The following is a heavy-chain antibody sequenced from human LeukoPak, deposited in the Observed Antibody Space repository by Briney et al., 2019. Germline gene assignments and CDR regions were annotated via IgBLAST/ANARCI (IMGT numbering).Heavy chain of an antibody. CDR2: ISVHNGKT. D-gene: IGHD6-19*01. CDR3: SIIAVGFVY. Sequence: ASVKVSCKASGYAFTNYGITWVRQAPGQGLEWMGWISVHNGKTHYAEKLQGRVTMTTDTSTSTAYMELRSLRSDDTAVYYCSIIAVGFVYWGQRTPVTVSS. J-gene: IGHJ4*02. V-gene: IGHV1-18*01. CDR1: GYAFTNYG.